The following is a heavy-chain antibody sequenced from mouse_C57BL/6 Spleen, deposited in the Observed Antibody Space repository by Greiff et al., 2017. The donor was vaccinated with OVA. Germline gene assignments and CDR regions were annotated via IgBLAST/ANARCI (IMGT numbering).Heavy chain of an antibody. J-gene: IGHJ4*01. V-gene: IGHV1-64*01. CDR2: IYPNSGST. Sequence: QVQLKQPGAELVKPGASVKLSCKASGYTFTSYWMHWVKQRPGQGLEWIGMIYPNSGSTNYNEKFKSKATMTVDKSSCTAYMQQSSLTSEDSAVYYCASTTVVGVRGYYAMDYWGQGTSVTVSS. CDR3: ASTTVVGVRGYYAMDY. CDR1: GYTFTSYW. D-gene: IGHD1-1*01.